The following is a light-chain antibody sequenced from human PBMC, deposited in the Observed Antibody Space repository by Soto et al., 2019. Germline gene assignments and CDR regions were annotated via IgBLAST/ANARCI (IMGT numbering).Light chain of an antibody. Sequence: EMVSPQCPATLSVSPGERATLSCRTSESVSRNLAWYQQKPGQAPRLLIYDASTRATGIPDRFSGGGSGTEFTLTISSLQSEDFVIYYCQQYNSWPPITFGQGTRLEIK. CDR2: DAS. CDR1: ESVSRN. CDR3: QQYNSWPPIT. J-gene: IGKJ5*01. V-gene: IGKV3-15*01.